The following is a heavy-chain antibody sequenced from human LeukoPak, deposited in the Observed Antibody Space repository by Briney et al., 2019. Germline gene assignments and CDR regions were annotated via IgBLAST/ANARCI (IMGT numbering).Heavy chain of an antibody. CDR2: ISAYNGNT. J-gene: IGHJ4*02. V-gene: IGHV1-18*01. Sequence: ASVKVSCKASGYTFTSYSINWVRQAPGQGLEWMGWISAYNGNTNYAQKLQGRVTTTTDTSTSTAYMELRSLRSEDTAVYYCAGSLGEDLEAPSVWGQGTLVTVSS. D-gene: IGHD5/OR15-5a*01. CDR1: GYTFTSYS. CDR3: AGSLGEDLEAPSV.